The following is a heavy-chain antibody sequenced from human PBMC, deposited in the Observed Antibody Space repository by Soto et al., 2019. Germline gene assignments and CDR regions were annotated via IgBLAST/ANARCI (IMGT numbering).Heavy chain of an antibody. D-gene: IGHD3-9*01. CDR1: GFTFSSYA. Sequence: GGSLRLSCAASGFTFSSYAMSWVRQAPGKGLEWVSAISGSGGSTYYADSVKGRFTIPRDNSKNTLYLQMNSLRAEDTAVYYCAKDRSMSLTGYSFYYYYGMDVWGQGTTVTVSS. J-gene: IGHJ6*02. CDR2: ISGSGGST. CDR3: AKDRSMSLTGYSFYYYYGMDV. V-gene: IGHV3-23*01.